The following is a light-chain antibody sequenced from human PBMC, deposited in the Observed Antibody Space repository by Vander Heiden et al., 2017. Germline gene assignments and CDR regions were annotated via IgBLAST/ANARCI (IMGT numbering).Light chain of an antibody. CDR3: CSYAGSSTFV. J-gene: IGLJ1*01. CDR1: SSDVGAYNL. CDR2: AIN. V-gene: IGLV2-23*02. Sequence: QSALTHPPSVSPSLRPSITISCTGASSDVGAYNLVSWYQQHPGKAPKLMIYAINKRPSGVSNRFSASKSRNTASLTISGLQAEDEADYFCCSYAGSSTFVFGTGTKVTVL.